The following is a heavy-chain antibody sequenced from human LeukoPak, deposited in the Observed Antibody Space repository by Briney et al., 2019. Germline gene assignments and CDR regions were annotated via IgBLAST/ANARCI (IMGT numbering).Heavy chain of an antibody. CDR1: GFTFSSYA. D-gene: IGHD4-17*01. CDR2: ISGSGGST. J-gene: IGHJ4*02. V-gene: IGHV3-23*01. Sequence: QPGGSLRLSCAASGFTFSSYAMSWVRQAPGKGLEWVSAISGSGGSTYYADPVKGRFTISRDNSKNTLYLQMNSLRAEDTAVYYCAKGDYGDLESNFDYWGQGTLVTVSS. CDR3: AKGDYGDLESNFDY.